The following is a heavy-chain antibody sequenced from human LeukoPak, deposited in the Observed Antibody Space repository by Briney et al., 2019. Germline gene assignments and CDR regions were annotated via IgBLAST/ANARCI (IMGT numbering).Heavy chain of an antibody. Sequence: GGSLRLSCAASGFTFSSYAMHWVRQAPGKGLEWVAVISYDETNKFYADSVKGRFTISRDNSKNTLYLQMNSLRAEDTAVYYCAKVIVVVVAATYAFDYWGQGTLVTVSS. CDR1: GFTFSSYA. CDR2: ISYDETNK. V-gene: IGHV3-30*18. D-gene: IGHD2-15*01. CDR3: AKVIVVVVAATYAFDY. J-gene: IGHJ4*02.